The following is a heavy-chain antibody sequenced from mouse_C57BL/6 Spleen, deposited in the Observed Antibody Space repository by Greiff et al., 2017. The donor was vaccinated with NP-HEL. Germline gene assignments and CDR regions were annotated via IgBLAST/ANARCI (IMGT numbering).Heavy chain of an antibody. V-gene: IGHV1-50*01. J-gene: IGHJ4*01. D-gene: IGHD3-2*02. CDR1: GYTFTSYW. Sequence: QVQLQQPGAELVKPGASVKLSCKASGYTFTSYWMQWVKQRPGQGLEWIGEIDPSDSYTTYNHKFKGKATLTVDTSSSTAYMQLSSLTSEDSAVYYCARGGPAQDYYAMDYWGQGTSVTVSS. CDR2: IDPSDSYT. CDR3: ARGGPAQDYYAMDY.